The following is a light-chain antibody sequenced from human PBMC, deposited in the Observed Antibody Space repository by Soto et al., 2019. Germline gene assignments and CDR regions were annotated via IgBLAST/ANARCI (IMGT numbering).Light chain of an antibody. J-gene: IGKJ1*01. CDR3: QKYNSAPWT. Sequence: DIQMTQSPSSLSASVGDRVTITCRASQGISNWLAWYQQKPGRVPKLLIYAASTLHSGVPSRFSGSGSGTEFTLTISSLQPEDVATYYCQKYNSAPWTFGQGTKVEIK. CDR1: QGISNW. V-gene: IGKV1-27*01. CDR2: AAS.